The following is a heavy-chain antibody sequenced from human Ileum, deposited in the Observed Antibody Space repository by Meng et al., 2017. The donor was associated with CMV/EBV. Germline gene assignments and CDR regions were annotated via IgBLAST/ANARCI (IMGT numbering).Heavy chain of an antibody. D-gene: IGHD1-26*01. CDR2: MYYSGST. J-gene: IGHJ4*02. V-gene: IGHV4-59*01. CDR3: ARDPGGSYLDN. Sequence: APGLVNPTETRSLTCTVSGGSIINYYCGWIRQPPGKGRDWIWYMYYSGSTNYNPSLKSRVTISTDTSKSQFSLKLASVTAADTAVYYCARDPGGSYLDNWGQGTLVTVSS. CDR1: GGSIINYY.